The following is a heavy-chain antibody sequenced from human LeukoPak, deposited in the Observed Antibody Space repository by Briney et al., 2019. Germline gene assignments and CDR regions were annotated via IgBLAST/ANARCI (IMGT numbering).Heavy chain of an antibody. Sequence: GGSLRLSCAASGFTFSSYAMHWVRQAPGKGLEWVAVIWYDGSNKYYPDSVQGRFTISRDNSKNTLYLQVNSLRAEDTAVYYCARDRSMSGWYIDLWGRGTLVTVSS. J-gene: IGHJ2*01. D-gene: IGHD2/OR15-2a*01. V-gene: IGHV3-33*08. CDR2: IWYDGSNK. CDR3: ARDRSMSGWYIDL. CDR1: GFTFSSYA.